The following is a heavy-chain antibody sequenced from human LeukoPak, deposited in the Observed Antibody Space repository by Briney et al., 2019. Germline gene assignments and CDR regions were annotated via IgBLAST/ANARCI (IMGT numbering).Heavy chain of an antibody. J-gene: IGHJ4*02. D-gene: IGHD6-19*01. CDR1: GGSISSYY. V-gene: IGHV4-4*07. Sequence: PSQTLSLTCTVSGGSISSYYWSWIRQPAGKGLEWIGRIYTSESTNYNPSLKSRVTISVDKSKNQFSLKLSSVTAADTAVYYCARDFPGYSSGWPSWFDYWGQGTLVTVSS. CDR2: IYTSEST. CDR3: ARDFPGYSSGWPSWFDY.